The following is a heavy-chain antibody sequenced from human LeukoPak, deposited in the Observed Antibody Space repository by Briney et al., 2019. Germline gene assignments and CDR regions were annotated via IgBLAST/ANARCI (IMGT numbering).Heavy chain of an antibody. CDR3: ARYVWGSYPTFEDY. Sequence: KSSETLSLTCTVCGGPISSYYWSWIRQPPGKGLEWIGYIYYSGSTDYNPSLKSRVTISVDTSKNQFSLKLSSVTAADTAVYYCARYVWGSYPTFEDYWGQGTLVTVSS. V-gene: IGHV4-59*01. CDR2: IYYSGST. D-gene: IGHD3-16*02. CDR1: GGPISSYY. J-gene: IGHJ4*02.